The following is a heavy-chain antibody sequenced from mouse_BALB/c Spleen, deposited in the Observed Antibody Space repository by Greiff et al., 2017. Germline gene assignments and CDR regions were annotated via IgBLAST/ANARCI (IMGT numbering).Heavy chain of an antibody. V-gene: IGHV1S81*02. D-gene: IGHD2-4*01. Sequence: QVQLQQSGAELVKPGASVKLSCKASGYTFTSYYMYWVKQRPGQGLEWIGGINPSNGGTNFNEKFKSKATLTVDKSSSTAYMQLSSLTSEDSAVYYCRRSDDYESGFAYWGQGTLVTVSA. J-gene: IGHJ3*01. CDR1: GYTFTSYY. CDR3: RRSDDYESGFAY. CDR2: INPSNGGT.